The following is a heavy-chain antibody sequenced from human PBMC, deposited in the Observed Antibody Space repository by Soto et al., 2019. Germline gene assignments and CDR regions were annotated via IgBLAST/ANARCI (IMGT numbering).Heavy chain of an antibody. D-gene: IGHD7-27*01. CDR3: ARDRASKLGIFAFDI. V-gene: IGHV3-53*04. CDR2: IYSGGSP. Sequence: GGSLRLSCAASGFTVSSNYMSWVRQAPGKGLEWVSVIYSGGSPYYADSVKGRFTISRHNSKNTLYLQMNSLRAEDTAVYYCARDRASKLGIFAFDIWGQGTMVTVSS. J-gene: IGHJ3*02. CDR1: GFTVSSNY.